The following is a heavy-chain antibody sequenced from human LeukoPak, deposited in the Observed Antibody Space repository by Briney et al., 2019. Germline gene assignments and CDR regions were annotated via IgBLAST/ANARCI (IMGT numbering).Heavy chain of an antibody. CDR2: IYYSGST. Sequence: SETLSLTCTVSGGSISSYYWGWIRQPPGKGLEWIGYIYYSGSTNYNPSLKSRVTISVDTSKNQFSLKLSSVTAADTAVYYCARAPAARYTAMVIDYWGQRTLVTVSS. J-gene: IGHJ4*02. CDR3: ARAPAARYTAMVIDY. CDR1: GGSISSYY. V-gene: IGHV4-59*01. D-gene: IGHD5-18*01.